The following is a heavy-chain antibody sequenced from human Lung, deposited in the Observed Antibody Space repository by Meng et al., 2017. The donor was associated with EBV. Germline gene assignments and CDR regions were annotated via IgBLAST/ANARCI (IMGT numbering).Heavy chain of an antibody. D-gene: IGHD6-19*01. Sequence: VQLVQSGSELKKPGASVKVSCKASGYTFTRYPMNWVRQAPGQGLEWMGWISTNTGNPTYAQGFTGRFVFSVDTSVSTAYLQISSLKAEDTAVYYCGTLKYTSGFYGPAYWGQGALVTVSS. CDR2: ISTNTGNP. J-gene: IGHJ4*02. V-gene: IGHV7-4-1*02. CDR1: GYTFTRYP. CDR3: GTLKYTSGFYGPAY.